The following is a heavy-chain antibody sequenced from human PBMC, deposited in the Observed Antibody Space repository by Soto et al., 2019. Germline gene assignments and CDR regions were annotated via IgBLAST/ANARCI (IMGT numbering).Heavy chain of an antibody. Sequence: SETLSLTCTVSGGSISSGGYYWSWLRQHPGKGLEWIGYIYYSGSTYYNPSLKSRVTISVDTSKNQFSLKLSSVTAADTAVYYCAREAVATIRTYYFDYWGQGTLVTVSS. D-gene: IGHD5-12*01. V-gene: IGHV4-31*03. CDR2: IYYSGST. CDR1: GGSISSGGYY. CDR3: AREAVATIRTYYFDY. J-gene: IGHJ4*02.